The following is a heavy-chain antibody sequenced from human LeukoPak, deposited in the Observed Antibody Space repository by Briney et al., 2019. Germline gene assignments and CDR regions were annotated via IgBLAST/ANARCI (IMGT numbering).Heavy chain of an antibody. Sequence: GSLRLSCAASGFTFSDHWMSWVRQAPGKGLEWVADIKADGSEKLYVDSVKGRFTISRDNAKKSVYLQMNSLRAEDTAVYYCARDPASPVPFDSWGQGTLVTVSS. CDR2: IKADGSEK. V-gene: IGHV3-7*05. J-gene: IGHJ4*02. CDR3: ARDPASPVPFDS. CDR1: GFTFSDHW.